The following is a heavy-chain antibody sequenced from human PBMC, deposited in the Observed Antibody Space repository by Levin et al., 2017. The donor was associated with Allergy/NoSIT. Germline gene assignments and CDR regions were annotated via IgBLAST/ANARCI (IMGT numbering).Heavy chain of an antibody. CDR3: ARPRATYYDILTGYYPFDACDI. Sequence: GESLKISCKGSGYSFTSYWIGWVRQMPGKGLEWMGIIYPGDSDTRYSPSFQGQVTISADKSISTAYLQWSSLKASDTAMYYCARPRATYYDILTGYYPFDACDIWGQGTMVTVSS. CDR1: GYSFTSYW. V-gene: IGHV5-51*01. J-gene: IGHJ3*02. CDR2: IYPGDSDT. D-gene: IGHD3-9*01.